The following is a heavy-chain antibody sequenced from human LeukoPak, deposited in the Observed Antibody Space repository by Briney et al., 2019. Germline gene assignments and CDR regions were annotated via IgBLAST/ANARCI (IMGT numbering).Heavy chain of an antibody. CDR2: ISSSSSTI. CDR1: GFTFSSYS. Sequence: PGGSLRLSCAASGFTFSSYSMNWVRQAPGKGLEWVSYISSSSSTIYYADSVKGRFTISRDNAKNSLYLQMNSLRDEDTAVYYCARGRREKDVLRFLEWLFGAFDIWGQGTMVTVSS. D-gene: IGHD3-3*01. CDR3: ARGRREKDVLRFLEWLFGAFDI. J-gene: IGHJ3*02. V-gene: IGHV3-48*02.